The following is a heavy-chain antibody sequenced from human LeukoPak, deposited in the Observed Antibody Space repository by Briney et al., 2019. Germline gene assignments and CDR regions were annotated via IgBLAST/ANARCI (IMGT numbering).Heavy chain of an antibody. V-gene: IGHV4-59*01. CDR1: GGSISSYY. Sequence: SETLSLTCTVSGGSISSYYWSWIRQPPGKGLEWIGYIYYSGSTNYNPSLKSRVTISVDTSKNQFSLKLSSVTAADTAVYYCARDGADYYYYYMDVWGKGTTVTVSS. D-gene: IGHD3-16*01. J-gene: IGHJ6*03. CDR3: ARDGADYYYYYMDV. CDR2: IYYSGST.